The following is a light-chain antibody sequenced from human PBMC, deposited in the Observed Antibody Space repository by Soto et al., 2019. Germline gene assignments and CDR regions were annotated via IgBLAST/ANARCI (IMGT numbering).Light chain of an antibody. CDR2: AAS. V-gene: IGKV1-27*01. Sequence: DVQMTQAPSSLSASVGDRVTITCRASQGISNYLAWYQQKPGKVPKLLIYAASILQSGVPFRFSGSGSGTDFTLTISSLQPEDVATYYCQKYNSAPRTVGGGTKVEIK. J-gene: IGKJ4*01. CDR1: QGISNY. CDR3: QKYNSAPRT.